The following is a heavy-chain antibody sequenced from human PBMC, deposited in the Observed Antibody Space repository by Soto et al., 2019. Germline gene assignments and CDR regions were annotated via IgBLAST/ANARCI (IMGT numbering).Heavy chain of an antibody. CDR1: GGTFSSYA. Sequence: QVQLVQSGAEVKKPGSSVKVSCKASGGTFSSYAISWVRQAPGQGLEWMGGIIPIFGTANHAQKFQGRVTIIADESTSTVYMELSSLRSEDTAMYYCARERGYDSNDYYYAYWGQGPLVIVSS. J-gene: IGHJ4*02. V-gene: IGHV1-69*01. CDR2: IIPIFGTA. CDR3: ARERGYDSNDYYYAY. D-gene: IGHD3-22*01.